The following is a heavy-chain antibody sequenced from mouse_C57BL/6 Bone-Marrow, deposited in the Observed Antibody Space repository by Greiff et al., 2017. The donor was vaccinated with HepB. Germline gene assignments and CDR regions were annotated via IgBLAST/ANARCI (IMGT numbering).Heavy chain of an antibody. CDR3: AREVMIRLYYYAMDY. V-gene: IGHV1-26*01. CDR1: GYTFTDYY. Sequence: EVQLQQSGPELVKPGASVKISCKASGYTFTDYYMNWVKQSHGKSLEWIGDINPNNGGTSYNQKFKGKATLTVDKSSSTAYMELRSLTSEDSAVYYCAREVMIRLYYYAMDYWGQGTSVTVAS. J-gene: IGHJ4*01. CDR2: INPNNGGT. D-gene: IGHD2-4*01.